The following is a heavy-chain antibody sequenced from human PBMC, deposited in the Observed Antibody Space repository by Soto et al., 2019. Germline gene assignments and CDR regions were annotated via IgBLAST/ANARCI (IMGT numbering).Heavy chain of an antibody. V-gene: IGHV3-23*01. CDR2: ISSSSGST. CDR3: AKVGSERYSGQHSDY. J-gene: IGHJ4*02. CDR1: GFNFSNYA. D-gene: IGHD5-12*01. Sequence: EVQLLESGGGLVQPGGSLRLSCAASGFNFSNYAMNWVRQAPGKGLEWVSTISSSSGSTYYADSVKGRFTISRDNSKNFLYLQMNSLRGDDTAVYYCAKVGSERYSGQHSDYWGQGTLVTISS.